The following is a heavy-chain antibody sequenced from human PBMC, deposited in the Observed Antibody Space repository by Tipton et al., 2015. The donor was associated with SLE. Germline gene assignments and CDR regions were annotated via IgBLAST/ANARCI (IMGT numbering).Heavy chain of an antibody. Sequence: TLSLTCSVSGGFIRCYYWGWFRQPPGKGLEWIAYIYYTGSTSYNPSLESRVTISIDTSKNQFSLMLSSVTAADTAVYYCARHVGGFWNDSSFDDWGQGTLVTVSA. V-gene: IGHV4-59*08. CDR2: IYYTGST. D-gene: IGHD3-3*01. CDR1: GGFIRCYY. CDR3: ARHVGGFWNDSSFDD. J-gene: IGHJ4*02.